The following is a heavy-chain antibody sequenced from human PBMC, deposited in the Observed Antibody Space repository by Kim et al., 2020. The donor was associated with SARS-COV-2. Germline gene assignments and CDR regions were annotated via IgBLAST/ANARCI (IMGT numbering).Heavy chain of an antibody. J-gene: IGHJ6*01. CDR1: GFTFSSHA. CDR2: ISYDGSSK. Sequence: GGSLRLSCAASGFTFSSHAMHWVRQAPGNGLEWVSVISYDGSSKYYLDSVKGRFTISRDDSKNTLFLQMNSLRTEDTAVYFCARDLEEISVIVVATPPTGYYGMDVWGQGTTVTVFS. CDR3: ARDLEEISVIVVATPPTGYYGMDV. V-gene: IGHV3-30*03. D-gene: IGHD3-22*01.